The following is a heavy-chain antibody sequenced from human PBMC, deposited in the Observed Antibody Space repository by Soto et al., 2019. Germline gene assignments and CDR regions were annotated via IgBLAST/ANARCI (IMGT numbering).Heavy chain of an antibody. D-gene: IGHD3-10*01. CDR2: MNPNSGDT. J-gene: IGHJ4*02. CDR3: ARGELLWFGELLR. V-gene: IGHV1-8*01. Sequence: QVQLVQSGAEVKKPGASVKVSCKASGYTFTSYEINWVRQATGQGLEWMGWMNPNSGDTGYAQKFQGRVTMTRNTSISTAYMELSSRRSEDKAVYYCARGELLWFGELLRWGQGTLVTVSS. CDR1: GYTFTSYE.